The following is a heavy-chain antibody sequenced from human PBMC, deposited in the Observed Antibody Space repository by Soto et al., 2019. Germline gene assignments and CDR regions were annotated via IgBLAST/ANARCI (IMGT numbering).Heavy chain of an antibody. J-gene: IGHJ4*02. CDR2: INPNSGGT. CDR1: GYTFTGYY. D-gene: IGHD6-19*01. Sequence: QVQLVQSGAEVKKPGASVKVSCKASGYTFTGYYIHWVRQAPGQGLEWMGWINPNSGGTNYGQEFQGRVTKTRDTSISTAYMELSRLRSDDTAVYYCARDTAVADYYFDYWGQGTLVTVSS. V-gene: IGHV1-2*02. CDR3: ARDTAVADYYFDY.